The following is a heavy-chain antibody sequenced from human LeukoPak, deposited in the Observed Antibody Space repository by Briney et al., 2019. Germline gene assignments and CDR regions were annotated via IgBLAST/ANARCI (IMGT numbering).Heavy chain of an antibody. D-gene: IGHD3-9*01. Sequence: GGSLRPPCAVSGFTFRSYGTTWVRQSPGKGLEWVSVISGGGGSTYYADSVKGRFTISRDNSKNTLSLQMNSLRADDTAVYYYAKFYGISTGYSDFWGQGTLVTVSS. V-gene: IGHV3-23*01. CDR1: GFTFRSYG. CDR2: ISGGGGST. J-gene: IGHJ4*03. CDR3: AKFYGISTGYSDF.